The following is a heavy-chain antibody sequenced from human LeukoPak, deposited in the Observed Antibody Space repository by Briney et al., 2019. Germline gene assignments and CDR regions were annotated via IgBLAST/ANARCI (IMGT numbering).Heavy chain of an antibody. CDR1: GFTFSSYA. V-gene: IGHV3-23*01. J-gene: IGHJ6*02. CDR2: ISGSGGST. Sequence: GGSLGLSCAASGFTFSSYAMSWVRQAPGKGLEWVSAISGSGGSTYYADSVKGRFTISRDNSKNTLYLQMNSLRAEDTAVYYCAKDRPTAMVYDYYYGMDVWGQGTMVTVSS. CDR3: AKDRPTAMVYDYYYGMDV. D-gene: IGHD5-18*01.